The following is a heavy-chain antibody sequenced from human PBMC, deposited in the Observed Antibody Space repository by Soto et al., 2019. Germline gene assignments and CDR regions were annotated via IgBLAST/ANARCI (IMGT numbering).Heavy chain of an antibody. V-gene: IGHV1-3*01. CDR2: IKAGNGNT. J-gene: IGHJ6*03. CDR3: AGGGDILAGSPPWGDYYYMDV. D-gene: IGHD3-9*01. Sequence: QVQLVQSGAEVKKPGASVKVSCKASGYTFTSYAMHWVRQAPGQRLEWMGWIKAGNGNTKYSQKFQGRVTITRDTSASTAYMELSGLRSEDTAVYYGAGGGDILAGSPPWGDYYYMDVWGKGTTVPVSS. CDR1: GYTFTSYA.